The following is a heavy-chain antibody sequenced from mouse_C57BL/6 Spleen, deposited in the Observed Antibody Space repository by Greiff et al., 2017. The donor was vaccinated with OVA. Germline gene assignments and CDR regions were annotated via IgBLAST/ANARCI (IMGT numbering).Heavy chain of an antibody. Sequence: QVQLKQSGAELVRPGASVTLSCKASGYTFTDYEMHWVKQTPVHGLEWIGAIDPETGGTAYNQKFKGKAILTADKSSSTAYMELRSLTSEDSAVYYCTRTYYYGSSPLDYWGQGTTLTVSS. CDR2: IDPETGGT. D-gene: IGHD1-1*01. CDR3: TRTYYYGSSPLDY. V-gene: IGHV1-15*01. J-gene: IGHJ2*01. CDR1: GYTFTDYE.